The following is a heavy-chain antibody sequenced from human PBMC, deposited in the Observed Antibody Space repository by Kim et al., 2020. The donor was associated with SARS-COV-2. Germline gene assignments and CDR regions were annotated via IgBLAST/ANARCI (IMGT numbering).Heavy chain of an antibody. CDR1: GFIFSSYG. CDR3: AKYWSPFDY. V-gene: IGHV3-30*18. J-gene: IGHJ4*01. D-gene: IGHD2-15*01. CDR2: ISDDGSNQ. Sequence: GGSLRLSCAASGFIFSSYGMHWVRQTPGKGLEWVAIISDDGSNQYYADSVKGRFTISRNNSKNVLNLQMNSLRPEDTAVYYCAKYWSPFDYWGHGTLVTVSP.